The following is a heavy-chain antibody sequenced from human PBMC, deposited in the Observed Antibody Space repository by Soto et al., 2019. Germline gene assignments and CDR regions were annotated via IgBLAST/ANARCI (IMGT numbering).Heavy chain of an antibody. CDR2: INSDGSST. J-gene: IGHJ4*02. CDR1: GFTFSSYC. CDR3: AIRASYYDSSGYFEY. Sequence: PGGSLRLSCAASGFTFSSYCMHRVLQAPGRGLVWVSRINSDGSSTSYADSVKGRFTISRDNAKNTLYLQMNSLRAEDTAVYYCAIRASYYDSSGYFEYWGQGTLVTVSS. D-gene: IGHD3-22*01. V-gene: IGHV3-74*01.